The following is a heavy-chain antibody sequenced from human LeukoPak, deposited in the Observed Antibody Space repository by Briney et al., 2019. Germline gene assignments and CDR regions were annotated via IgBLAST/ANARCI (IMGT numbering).Heavy chain of an antibody. CDR3: AKDQSSGWSHDAFDI. CDR2: ISGSGGST. CDR1: GLTFSSYA. Sequence: GGSLRLSCAASGLTFSSYAMSWVRQAPGKGLEWVSAISGSGGSTYYADSVKGRFTISRDNSKNTLYLQMNSLRAEDTAVYYCAKDQSSGWSHDAFDIWGQGTMVTVSS. D-gene: IGHD6-19*01. J-gene: IGHJ3*02. V-gene: IGHV3-23*01.